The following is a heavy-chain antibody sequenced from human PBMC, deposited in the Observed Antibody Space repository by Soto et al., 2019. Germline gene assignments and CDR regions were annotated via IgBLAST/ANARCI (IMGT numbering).Heavy chain of an antibody. J-gene: IGHJ4*02. Sequence: EVQLLESGRGLVQPGGSLRLSCAASGFTFSSYAMSWVRQAPGKGLEWISAVSGSGGSTYYADSVKGRFTISRDNSKDTLYLQMTNLRAEDTAVYYCAKPPDYNWNDYWGQGTLVTVSS. CDR2: VSGSGGST. V-gene: IGHV3-23*01. CDR3: AKPPDYNWNDY. D-gene: IGHD1-20*01. CDR1: GFTFSSYA.